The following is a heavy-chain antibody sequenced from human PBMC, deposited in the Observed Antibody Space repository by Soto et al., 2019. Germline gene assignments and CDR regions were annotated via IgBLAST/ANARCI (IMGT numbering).Heavy chain of an antibody. CDR2: ISAYNGNS. V-gene: IGHV1-18*01. CDR1: GYTFTSYG. Sequence: AAVKVSCKASGYTFTSYGISWVGQAPGQGREEMGWISAYNGNSNYAQKLQGRVTMTTDTSTSTAYMVLRSLRSDDTAVYYCGRDASSGWYLMRAGTPNHFEYWGQGTLVTVSS. CDR3: GRDASSGWYLMRAGTPNHFEY. D-gene: IGHD6-19*01. J-gene: IGHJ4*02.